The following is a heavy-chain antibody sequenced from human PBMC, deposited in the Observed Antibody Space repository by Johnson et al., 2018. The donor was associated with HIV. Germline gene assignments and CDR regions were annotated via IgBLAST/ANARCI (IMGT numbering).Heavy chain of an antibody. CDR3: GSFRGVIRSGAFDI. D-gene: IGHD3-10*01. Sequence: VQLVESGGGLVQPGGSLRLSCAASGFTFSSYWMSWVRQAPGKGLEWVANIKQDGSEKYHVDSVKGRFTISRDNAKNSLLLQMNSLGAEDTAVYYCGSFRGVIRSGAFDIWGQWTMVTVSS. CDR2: IKQDGSEK. V-gene: IGHV3-7*01. J-gene: IGHJ3*02. CDR1: GFTFSSYW.